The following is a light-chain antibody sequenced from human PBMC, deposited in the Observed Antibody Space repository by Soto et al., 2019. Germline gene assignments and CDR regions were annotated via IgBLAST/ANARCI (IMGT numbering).Light chain of an antibody. CDR3: QQYGRSPLP. V-gene: IGKV3-20*01. Sequence: IVLTQSPGTLSLSPGERATLSCRASQSISDDFLAWYQQRPGQAPRLLIYVASFRATGIPDRFSGSGSGTEFTLTISRLEPEDAAVYFCQQYGRSPLPFGGGTKVEIK. CDR2: VAS. CDR1: QSISDDF. J-gene: IGKJ4*01.